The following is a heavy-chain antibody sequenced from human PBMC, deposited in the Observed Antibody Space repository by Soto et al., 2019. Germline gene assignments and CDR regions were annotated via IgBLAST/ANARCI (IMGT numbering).Heavy chain of an antibody. D-gene: IGHD1-26*01. J-gene: IGHJ6*02. CDR2: IIPIFGTA. Sequence: SVKVSCKASGGTSSSYAISWVRQAPGQGLEWMGGIIPIFGTANYAQKFQGRVTITADESTSTAYMELSSLRSEDTAVYYCARDWDKGYYYGMDVWGQGTTVTVS. CDR1: GGTSSSYA. V-gene: IGHV1-69*13. CDR3: ARDWDKGYYYGMDV.